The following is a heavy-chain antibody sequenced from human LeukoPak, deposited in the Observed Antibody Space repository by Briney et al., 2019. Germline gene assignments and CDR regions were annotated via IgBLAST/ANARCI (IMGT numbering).Heavy chain of an antibody. Sequence: GGSLRLSCAASGFMFADHGMTWVRQAPGKGLEWVANIKQDGSETYYVDSVKGRFTISRDNAKNSLYLQMSSLRGDDTAMYYCAGGTGWLVDYWGQGTLVTVSS. CDR3: AGGTGWLVDY. J-gene: IGHJ4*02. CDR2: IKQDGSET. D-gene: IGHD6-19*01. V-gene: IGHV3-7*01. CDR1: GFMFADHG.